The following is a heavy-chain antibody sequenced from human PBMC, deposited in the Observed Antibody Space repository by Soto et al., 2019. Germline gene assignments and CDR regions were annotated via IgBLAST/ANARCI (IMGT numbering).Heavy chain of an antibody. CDR2: IYSGGST. CDR1: GFTVSTNY. J-gene: IGHJ4*02. D-gene: IGHD3-22*01. CDR3: ARWIDYDSSGYFHYPG. V-gene: IGHV3-66*01. Sequence: PGGSLRLSCAASGFTVSTNYMTWVRQAPGEGLEWVSVIYSGGSTYYADSVKGRFTIFRDNSKNTLYLQMNSLRAEDTAVYYCARWIDYDSSGYFHYPGWGQGTLVTVSS.